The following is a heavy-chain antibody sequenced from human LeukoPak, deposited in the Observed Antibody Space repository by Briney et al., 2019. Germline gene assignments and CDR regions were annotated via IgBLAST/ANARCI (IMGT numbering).Heavy chain of an antibody. Sequence: SDTLSLTCAVSGVAFSGYYWSWIRQPPGKGLEWIGEISHSGSTNSSPSLKSRVTTSLDTSKNQFSLNLSSVTAADTAVYYCARALVRATMVWYFDLWGRGTLVTVSS. CDR2: ISHSGST. D-gene: IGHD5-12*01. V-gene: IGHV4-34*01. CDR3: ARALVRATMVWYFDL. J-gene: IGHJ2*01. CDR1: GVAFSGYY.